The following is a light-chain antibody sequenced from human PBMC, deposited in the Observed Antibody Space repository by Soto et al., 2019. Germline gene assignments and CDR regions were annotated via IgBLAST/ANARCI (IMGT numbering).Light chain of an antibody. J-gene: IGKJ5*01. CDR2: DAS. V-gene: IGKV3-11*01. CDR3: QQRSDWIT. CDR1: QSVSSY. Sequence: EIVLTQSPATLSLSPGERATLSCRASQSVSSYLAWYQQKPGQAPRLLIYDASNRATGIPARFSGSGSGTDFTLTISSIEPEDSAVDYCQQRSDWITFGQGTRLEIK.